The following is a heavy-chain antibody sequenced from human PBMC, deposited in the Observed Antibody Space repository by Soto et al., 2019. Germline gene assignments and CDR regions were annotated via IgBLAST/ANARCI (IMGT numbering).Heavy chain of an antibody. CDR2: INPSGGST. V-gene: IGHV1-46*02. CDR1: RYTFNSYY. CDR3: AREDPRSGAYI. J-gene: IGHJ3*02. Sequence: ASVKVSCKASRYTFNSYYMYCVRQAPGQGLEGMGIINPSGGSTTYAQRFQGRVTMTRDTSTSTVYMELSSLRSEDTAVYYCAREDPRSGAYIWGQGTMVTVSS. D-gene: IGHD3-3*01.